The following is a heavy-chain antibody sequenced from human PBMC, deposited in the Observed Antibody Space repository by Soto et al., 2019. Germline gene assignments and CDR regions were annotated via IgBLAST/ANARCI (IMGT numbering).Heavy chain of an antibody. V-gene: IGHV1-69*13. CDR2: IIPIFGTA. D-gene: IGHD3-10*01. J-gene: IGHJ6*02. Sequence: SVKVSCKASGGTFSSYAISWVRQAPGQGLEWMGGIIPIFGTANYAQKFQGRVTITADESTSTAYMELSSLRSEDTAVYYCAGPHYGSGKYYYYGMDVWGQGATVTVSS. CDR3: AGPHYGSGKYYYYGMDV. CDR1: GGTFSSYA.